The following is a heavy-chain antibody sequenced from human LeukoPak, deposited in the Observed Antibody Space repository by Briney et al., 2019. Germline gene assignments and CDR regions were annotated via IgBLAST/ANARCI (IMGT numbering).Heavy chain of an antibody. D-gene: IGHD2-2*01. V-gene: IGHV3-30-3*01. CDR1: GFTFSSYA. Sequence: PGGSLRLSCAASGFTFSSYAMHWVRQAPGKGLEWVAVISYDGSNKYYADSVKGRFTISRDNSKNTLYLQMNSLRAEDTAVYYCARAYCSSTSCRNYFDYWGQGTLVTVSS. CDR2: ISYDGSNK. CDR3: ARAYCSSTSCRNYFDY. J-gene: IGHJ4*02.